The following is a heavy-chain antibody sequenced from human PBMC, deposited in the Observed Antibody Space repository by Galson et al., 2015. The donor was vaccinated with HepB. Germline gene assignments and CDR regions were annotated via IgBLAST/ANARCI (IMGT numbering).Heavy chain of an antibody. Sequence: SVKVSCKASGGTFSSYAIGWVRQAPGQGLEWMGGIIPIFGTANYAQKFQGRVTITADESTSTAYMELRSLRSDDTAVYYCAREEAMARGMDYWGQGTLVTVSS. D-gene: IGHD5-18*01. CDR2: IIPIFGTA. CDR3: AREEAMARGMDY. J-gene: IGHJ4*02. V-gene: IGHV1-69*13. CDR1: GGTFSSYA.